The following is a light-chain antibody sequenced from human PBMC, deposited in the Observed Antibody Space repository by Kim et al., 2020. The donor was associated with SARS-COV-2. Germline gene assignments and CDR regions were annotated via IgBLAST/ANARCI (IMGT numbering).Light chain of an antibody. CDR2: WAS. J-gene: IGKJ1*01. Sequence: DIVMTQSPDSLAVSLGERATINCKSSQSVLYSSNNKSYLAWYQQKPGQPPKLLIYWASTRESGVPDRFSGSGSGTDFTLTISSLQAEDVAVYYCQQYYSTPLTFGQGTQVDIK. CDR1: QSVLYSSNNKSY. V-gene: IGKV4-1*01. CDR3: QQYYSTPLT.